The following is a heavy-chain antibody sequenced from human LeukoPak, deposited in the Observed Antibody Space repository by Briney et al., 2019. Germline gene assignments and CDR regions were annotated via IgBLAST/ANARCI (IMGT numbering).Heavy chain of an antibody. J-gene: IGHJ4*02. V-gene: IGHV4-59*02. D-gene: IGHD3-16*02. CDR1: GGSVSTYY. CDR3: ARDCPYVWGSYRPFDY. CDR2: IFHSGST. Sequence: SETLSLTCTVSGGSVSTYYWGWIRQPPGKRLEWIGYIFHSGSTNYNTSLRGRVTISVDTSKNQFSLKLSSVTAAHTAVYYCARDCPYVWGSYRPFDYWGQGTLVTVSS.